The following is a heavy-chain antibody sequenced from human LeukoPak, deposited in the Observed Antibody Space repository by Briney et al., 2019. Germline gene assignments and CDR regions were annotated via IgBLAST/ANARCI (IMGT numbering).Heavy chain of an antibody. J-gene: IGHJ3*02. CDR3: ARDQDYGGAFDI. Sequence: SETLSLTCTVSGGSISSSSYYWGWIRQPPGKGLEWIGSIYYSGSTYYNPSLKSRVTISVDTSKNQFSLKLSSVTAADTAVYYCARDQDYGGAFDIWGQGTMVTVSS. D-gene: IGHD4-17*01. V-gene: IGHV4-39*07. CDR2: IYYSGST. CDR1: GGSISSSSYY.